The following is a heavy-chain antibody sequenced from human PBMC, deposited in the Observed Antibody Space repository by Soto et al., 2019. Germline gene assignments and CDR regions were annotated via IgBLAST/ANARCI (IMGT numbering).Heavy chain of an antibody. CDR2: ISYDGSNK. CDR3: ARGANSVYYSLPWGTAFDI. V-gene: IGHV3-30-3*01. Sequence: QVQLVESGGGVVQPGRSLRLSCAASGFTFTSYAMNWVRQAPGKGLEWVAGISYDGSNKIYADSVKGRFTISRDNSKNTLYRPMNRGRAEDTAVYYCARGANSVYYSLPWGTAFDIWGQGTMVTVSS. D-gene: IGHD3-22*01. CDR1: GFTFTSYA. J-gene: IGHJ3*02.